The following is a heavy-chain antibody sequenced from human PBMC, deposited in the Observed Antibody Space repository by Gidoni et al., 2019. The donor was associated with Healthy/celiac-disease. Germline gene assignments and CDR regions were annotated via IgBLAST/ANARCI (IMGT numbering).Heavy chain of an antibody. Sequence: EVQLVESGGGLVKPGGSLRLSCAASGFPFSSYSMNWVRQAPGKGLEWVSSISSSSSDIYYADSVKGRFTISRDNAKNSLYLQMNSLRAEDTAVYYCARDWGDYDSSGWGTFDIWGQGTMVTVSS. CDR3: ARDWGDYDSSGWGTFDI. V-gene: IGHV3-21*01. J-gene: IGHJ3*02. CDR2: ISSSSSDI. CDR1: GFPFSSYS. D-gene: IGHD3-22*01.